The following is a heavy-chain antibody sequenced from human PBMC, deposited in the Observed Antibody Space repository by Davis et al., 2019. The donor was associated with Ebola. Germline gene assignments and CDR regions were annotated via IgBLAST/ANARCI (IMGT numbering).Heavy chain of an antibody. V-gene: IGHV3-7*01. CDR2: IKYDGSDK. CDR1: GFIFSDYW. Sequence: PGGSLRLSCAASGFIFSDYWMTWVRQAPGKGLEWVGKIKYDGSDKYYVDSVKGRFTISRDNAKNSLYLQMNSLTVEDTAIYYCAKDSGWQMSPWGQGTLVTVSS. D-gene: IGHD6-19*01. CDR3: AKDSGWQMSP. J-gene: IGHJ5*02.